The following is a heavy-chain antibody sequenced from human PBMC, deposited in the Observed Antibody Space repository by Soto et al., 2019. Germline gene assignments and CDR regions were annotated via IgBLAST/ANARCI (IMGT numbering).Heavy chain of an antibody. V-gene: IGHV3-23*01. J-gene: IGHJ5*02. Sequence: GGSLRLSCAASGFIFENFGMSWVRQAPGKGLDGISSISGSGFKKYYADSVKGRFTISRDNSKSTVYLELNNLSAEDTAVYHCAKNQGVELVPLATVDWFDPWGQGSVVTVSS. CDR2: ISGSGFKK. CDR3: AKNQGVELVPLATVDWFDP. D-gene: IGHD1-26*01. CDR1: GFIFENFG.